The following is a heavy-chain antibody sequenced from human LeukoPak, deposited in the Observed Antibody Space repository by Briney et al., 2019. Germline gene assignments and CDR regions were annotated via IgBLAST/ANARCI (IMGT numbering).Heavy chain of an antibody. CDR1: GFTFSSYG. V-gene: IGHV3-30*18. CDR3: AKDRKLGPADYYFDF. J-gene: IGHJ4*02. Sequence: GGSLRLSCAASGFTFSSYGMHWVRQAPGKGLEWVAVIANDGRDKKYADSVQGRFTISRDNSKNTLYLQMNSLRVEDTAVYHCAKDRKLGPADYYFDFWGQGTLVTVAS. D-gene: IGHD7-27*01. CDR2: IANDGRDK.